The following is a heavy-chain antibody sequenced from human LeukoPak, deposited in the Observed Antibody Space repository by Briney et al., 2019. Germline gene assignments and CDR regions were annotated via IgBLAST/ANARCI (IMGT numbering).Heavy chain of an antibody. Sequence: EASVKVSCKASGGTFSSYPFTWVRQAPGQGLEWMGEITPIFGAANYAQTFQGRVTITADESTSTVFMVLSSLRSDDTAFYYCARNSRVASTSGLNYWGQGTLVTVSS. CDR1: GGTFSSYP. V-gene: IGHV1-69*13. CDR3: ARNSRVASTSGLNY. CDR2: ITPIFGAA. J-gene: IGHJ4*02. D-gene: IGHD4-23*01.